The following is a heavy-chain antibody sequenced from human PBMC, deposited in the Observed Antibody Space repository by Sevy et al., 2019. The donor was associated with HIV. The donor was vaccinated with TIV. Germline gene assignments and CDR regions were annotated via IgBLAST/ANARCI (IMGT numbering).Heavy chain of an antibody. Sequence: GGSLRLSCETSGFRFSDFYMSWICLAPGKGLECVAYSSPSGVTKYYGDSVKGRFTISRDFAKNSLSLQMNSLKAEDTAVYYCARGMGWIQTWLPDYWGQGTLVTVSS. CDR3: ARGMGWIQTWLPDY. CDR1: GFRFSDFY. D-gene: IGHD5-18*01. V-gene: IGHV3-11*01. J-gene: IGHJ4*02. CDR2: SSPSGVTK.